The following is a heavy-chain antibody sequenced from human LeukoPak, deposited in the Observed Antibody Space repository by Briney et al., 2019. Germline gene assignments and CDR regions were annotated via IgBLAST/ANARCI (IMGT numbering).Heavy chain of an antibody. Sequence: GGSLRLFCAASGFTFSSYGMHWVRQAPGKGLEWVAVISYDGSNKYYADSVKGRFTISRDNAKNSLYLQMNSLRAEDTAVYYCAREVMGYSSGWYPLYYFDYWGQGTLVTVSS. D-gene: IGHD6-19*01. J-gene: IGHJ4*02. CDR3: AREVMGYSSGWYPLYYFDY. CDR2: ISYDGSNK. V-gene: IGHV3-33*05. CDR1: GFTFSSYG.